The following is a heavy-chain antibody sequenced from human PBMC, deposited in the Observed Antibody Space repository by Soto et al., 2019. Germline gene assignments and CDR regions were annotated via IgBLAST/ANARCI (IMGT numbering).Heavy chain of an antibody. J-gene: IGHJ4*02. CDR2: IYPGDSGT. Sequence: GESLKISCKGSGYSFPNYWIGWVRQMPGKGLEWMGIIYPGDSGTRYSPSFQGQVTISADKSISTAYLQWSSLKASDTAMYYCARHSEYCTNGVCFSTMYYFDYWGQGTLVTVSS. D-gene: IGHD2-8*01. CDR1: GYSFPNYW. V-gene: IGHV5-51*01. CDR3: ARHSEYCTNGVCFSTMYYFDY.